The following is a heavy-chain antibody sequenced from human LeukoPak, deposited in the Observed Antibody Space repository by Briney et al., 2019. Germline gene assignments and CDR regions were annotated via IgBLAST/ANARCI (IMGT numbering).Heavy chain of an antibody. CDR1: GRSFSGYY. D-gene: IGHD6-6*01. V-gene: IGHV4-34*01. J-gene: IGHJ5*02. CDR2: INHSGST. Sequence: SETLSLTCAVYGRSFSGYYWSWIRQPPGKGLEWIGEINHSGSTNYNPSLKSRVTISVDTSKNQFSLKLSSVTAADTAVYYCARRAARRGRNWFDPWGQGTLVTVSS. CDR3: ARRAARRGRNWFDP.